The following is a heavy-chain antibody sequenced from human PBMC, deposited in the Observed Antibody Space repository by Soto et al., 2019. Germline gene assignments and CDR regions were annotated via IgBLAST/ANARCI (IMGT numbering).Heavy chain of an antibody. CDR1: GDSVSSNSAA. Sequence: SQTLSLTCAISGDSVSSNSAAWNWIRQSPSRGLEWLGRTYYRSKWYNDYAVSVKSRITINPDTSKNQFSLQLNSVTPEDTAVYYCARDPDIAVAGTEVFSFDYWSQGTLVTVSS. V-gene: IGHV6-1*01. CDR2: TYYRSKWYN. D-gene: IGHD6-19*01. J-gene: IGHJ4*02. CDR3: ARDPDIAVAGTEVFSFDY.